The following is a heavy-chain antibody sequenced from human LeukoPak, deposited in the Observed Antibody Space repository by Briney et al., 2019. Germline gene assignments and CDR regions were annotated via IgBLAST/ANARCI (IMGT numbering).Heavy chain of an antibody. CDR3: ASMYYFDY. CDR1: GFTFSSYS. CDR2: ISSSSSYI. J-gene: IGHJ4*02. Sequence: PGGSLRLSCAASGFTFSSYSMNWVRQAPGEGLEWVSSISSSSSYIYYADSVKGRFTISRDNAKNSLYLQMNSLRAEDTAVYYCASMYYFDYWGQGTLVTVSS. V-gene: IGHV3-21*01.